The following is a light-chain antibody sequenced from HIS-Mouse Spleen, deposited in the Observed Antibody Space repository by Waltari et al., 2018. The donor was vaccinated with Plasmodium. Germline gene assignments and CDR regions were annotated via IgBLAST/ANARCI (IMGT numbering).Light chain of an antibody. J-gene: IGKJ3*01. CDR1: QSLLHSNGYNY. Sequence: DIVMTQSPLSLPVTPGEPASISCRSSQSLLHSNGYNYLDWYLQKPVQAPQLLIYLGSNRASWVPDRFSGSGSGTDFTLKISRVEAEDVGGYYCMQALQTPTFGPGTKVDIK. CDR3: MQALQTPT. V-gene: IGKV2-28*01. CDR2: LGS.